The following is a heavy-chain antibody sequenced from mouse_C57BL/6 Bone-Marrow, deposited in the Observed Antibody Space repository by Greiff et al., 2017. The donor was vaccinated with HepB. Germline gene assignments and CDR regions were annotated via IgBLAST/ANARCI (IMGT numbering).Heavy chain of an antibody. CDR1: GFTFNTYA. V-gene: IGHV10-3*01. J-gene: IGHJ3*01. Sequence: EVNVVESGGGLVQPKGSLKLSCAASGFTFNTYAMHWVRQAPGKGLEWVARIRSKSSNYATYYADSVKDRFTISRDDSQSMLYLQMNNLKTEDTAMYYCVREGATVEGFAYWGQGTLVTVSA. CDR2: IRSKSSNYAT. CDR3: VREGATVEGFAY. D-gene: IGHD1-1*01.